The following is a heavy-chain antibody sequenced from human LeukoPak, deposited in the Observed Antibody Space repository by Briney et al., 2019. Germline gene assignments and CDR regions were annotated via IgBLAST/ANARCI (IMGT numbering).Heavy chain of an antibody. CDR3: AKLVHYDSSGYYLACRVLGDFDY. Sequence: PGGSLRLSCAASGFTFSSYSMNWVRQAPGKGLEWVSSISSSSSYIYYADSVKDRFTISRDNAKNSLYLQMNSLRAEDTAVYYCAKLVHYDSSGYYLACRVLGDFDYWGQGTLVTVSS. CDR2: ISSSSSYI. D-gene: IGHD3-22*01. CDR1: GFTFSSYS. J-gene: IGHJ4*02. V-gene: IGHV3-21*01.